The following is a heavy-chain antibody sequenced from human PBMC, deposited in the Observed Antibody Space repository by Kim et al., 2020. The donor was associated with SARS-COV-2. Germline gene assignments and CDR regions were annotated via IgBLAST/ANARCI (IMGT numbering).Heavy chain of an antibody. V-gene: IGHV4-39*01. J-gene: IGHJ4*02. D-gene: IGHD2-15*01. CDR3: ARQRYCIGSTCSLDY. Sequence: SETLSLTCTVSGGSISSSGYSWGWIRQPPGKGLEWIGVIYYSGNTYYNPSLKSRVTISVDTSKNQFSLKVTSVTAADTAVYYCARQRYCIGSTCSLDYWGQGSLVTVSS. CDR1: GGSISSSGYS. CDR2: IYYSGNT.